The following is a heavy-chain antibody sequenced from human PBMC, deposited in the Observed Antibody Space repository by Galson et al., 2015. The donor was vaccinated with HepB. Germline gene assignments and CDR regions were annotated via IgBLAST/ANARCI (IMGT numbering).Heavy chain of an antibody. J-gene: IGHJ4*02. CDR3: ARGFTVAGTFDY. CDR2: ISYDGSNE. Sequence: SLRLSCAASGFTFRKYAMHWVRQAPGKGLEWVALISYDGSNEYYADYVKGRFTISRDESKNTLYLQMSSLKPDDAAIYYCARGFTVAGTFDYWGQGALVTVSS. CDR1: GFTFRKYA. V-gene: IGHV3-30*04. D-gene: IGHD6-19*01.